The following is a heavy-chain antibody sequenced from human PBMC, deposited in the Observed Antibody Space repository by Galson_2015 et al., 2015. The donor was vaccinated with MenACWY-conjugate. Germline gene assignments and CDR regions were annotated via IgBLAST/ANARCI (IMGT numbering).Heavy chain of an antibody. V-gene: IGHV5-10-1*01. CDR2: IDPSDSYT. J-gene: IGHJ6*02. CDR1: GYSFTSYW. CDR3: ARRYYYDSRGYYYYYYGMDV. Sequence: QSGAEVKKPGESLRISCKGSGYSFTSYWISWVRQMPGKGLEWMGRIDPSDSYTNYSPSFQGHVTISADKSISTAYLQWSSLKASDTAMYYCARRYYYDSRGYYYYYYGMDVWGQGTTVTVSS. D-gene: IGHD3-22*01.